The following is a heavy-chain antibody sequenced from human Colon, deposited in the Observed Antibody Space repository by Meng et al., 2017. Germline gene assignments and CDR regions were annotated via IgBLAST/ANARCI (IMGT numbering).Heavy chain of an antibody. CDR2: TYYRSKWYN. CDR1: GDSVSSNSAA. V-gene: IGHV6-1*01. D-gene: IGHD3-22*01. J-gene: IGHJ5*02. Sequence: QTRSLTGAISGDSVSSNSAAWNWIRQSPSRGLEWLGRTYYRSKWYNDYAVSVKSRITINPDTSKNQFSLQLNSVTPEDTAVYYCARDRDYYDSSGYSMGYNWFDPWGQGTLVTVSS. CDR3: ARDRDYYDSSGYSMGYNWFDP.